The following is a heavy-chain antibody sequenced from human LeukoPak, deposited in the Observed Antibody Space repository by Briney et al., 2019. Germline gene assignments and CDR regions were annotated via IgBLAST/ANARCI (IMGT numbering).Heavy chain of an antibody. D-gene: IGHD2-15*01. CDR1: GFTFSSYS. Sequence: PGRSLRLSCAASGFTFSSYSMNWVRQAPGKGLEWVSSISSSSSYIYYADSVKGRFTISRDNAKNSLYLQMNSLRAEDTAVYYCARGYCSGGSCRKLDYWGQGTLVTVSS. CDR2: ISSSSSYI. J-gene: IGHJ4*02. CDR3: ARGYCSGGSCRKLDY. V-gene: IGHV3-21*01.